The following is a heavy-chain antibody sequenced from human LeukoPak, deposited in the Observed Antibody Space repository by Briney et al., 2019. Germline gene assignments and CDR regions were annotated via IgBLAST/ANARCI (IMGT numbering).Heavy chain of an antibody. CDR2: ISSSSSYI. CDR1: GFTFSSYS. Sequence: GGSLRLSCAASGFTFSSYSMNWVRQAPGKGLEWVSSISSSSSYIYYADSVKGRFTISRDNAKNSLYLQMNSLRAEDTAVYYCARGLLRLGNFFDYWGRGTLVTVSS. CDR3: ARGLLRLGNFFDY. D-gene: IGHD1-26*01. V-gene: IGHV3-21*01. J-gene: IGHJ4*02.